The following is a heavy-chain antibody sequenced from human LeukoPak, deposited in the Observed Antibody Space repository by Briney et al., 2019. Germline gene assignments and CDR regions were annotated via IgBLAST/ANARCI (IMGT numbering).Heavy chain of an antibody. CDR2: ISSSSSYI. J-gene: IGHJ4*02. V-gene: IGHV3-21*01. D-gene: IGHD3-22*01. Sequence: GGSLRLSCAASGFTFSSYSMNWVRQAPGKGLEWVSSISSSSSYIYYADSVKGRFTISRDNAKNSVYLQMKSLRAEDTAVYYCVREGYYGSSGYLGVFDYWGQGTLVTVSS. CDR3: VREGYYGSSGYLGVFDY. CDR1: GFTFSSYS.